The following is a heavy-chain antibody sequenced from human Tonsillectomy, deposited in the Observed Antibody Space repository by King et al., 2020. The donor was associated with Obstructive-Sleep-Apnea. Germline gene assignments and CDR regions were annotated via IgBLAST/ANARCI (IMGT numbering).Heavy chain of an antibody. V-gene: IGHV3-74*01. CDR1: GFTFSFYW. CDR3: ARDYSGSYFHYFDF. D-gene: IGHD1-26*01. CDR2: INNDGSST. J-gene: IGHJ4*02. Sequence: VQLVESGGGLVQPGGSLRLSCEASGFTFSFYWMHWVRQAPGKGLEWVSHINNDGSSTSYADYVKGRFSISRDNAKNTLYLHLNSLRAEDTAVYYCARDYSGSYFHYFDFWGQGTLVTVSS.